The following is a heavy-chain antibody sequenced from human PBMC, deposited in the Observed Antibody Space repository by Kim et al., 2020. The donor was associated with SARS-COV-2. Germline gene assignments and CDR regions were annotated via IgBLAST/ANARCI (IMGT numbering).Heavy chain of an antibody. D-gene: IGHD3-10*01. CDR3: AKHLHYGVEAFDY. Sequence: SEDSVKGPFTHSRDNSKNTVYLRMDSLRVDDTAIFYCAKHLHYGVEAFDYWGQGILVTVSS. J-gene: IGHJ4*02. V-gene: IGHV3-23*01.